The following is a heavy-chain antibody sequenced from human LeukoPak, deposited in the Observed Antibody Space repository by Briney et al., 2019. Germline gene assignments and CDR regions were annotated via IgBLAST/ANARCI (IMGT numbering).Heavy chain of an antibody. J-gene: IGHJ4*02. Sequence: GGSLRLSCAASGFTFDDYAMHWVRQAPGKGLEWVSGISWNSGSIGYADSVKGRFTISRDNAKNALYLQMNSLRAEDTALYYCAKDMSKDYRGQGTLVTVSS. CDR1: GFTFDDYA. CDR2: ISWNSGSI. V-gene: IGHV3-9*01. CDR3: AKDMSKDY.